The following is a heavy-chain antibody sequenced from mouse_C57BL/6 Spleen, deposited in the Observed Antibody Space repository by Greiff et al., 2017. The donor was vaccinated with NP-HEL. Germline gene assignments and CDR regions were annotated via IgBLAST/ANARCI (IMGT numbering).Heavy chain of an antibody. CDR2: IWTGGGT. J-gene: IGHJ4*01. CDR3: ARIYYDYEGYAMDY. V-gene: IGHV2-9-1*01. CDR1: GFSLTSYA. D-gene: IGHD2-4*01. Sequence: VQLVESGPGLVAPSQSLSITCTVSGFSLTSYAISWVRQPPGKGLEWLGVIWTGGGTNYNSALKSRLSISKDNSKSQVFLKMNSLQTDDTARYYCARIYYDYEGYAMDYWGQGTSVTVSS.